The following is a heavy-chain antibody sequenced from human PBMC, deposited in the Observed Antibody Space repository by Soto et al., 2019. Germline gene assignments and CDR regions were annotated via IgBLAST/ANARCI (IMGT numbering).Heavy chain of an antibody. CDR3: ATSQKGYNWNYFDH. CDR2: VFHSGSS. Sequence: SETLSLTCTVSGASVTGFYWSWIRQPPGKGLEWIGYVFHSGSSNYNPSLESRVSVSVDTSKNQFSLKVSGVSAADTAVYYCATSQKGYNWNYFDHWGQGALVTVSS. V-gene: IGHV4-59*04. J-gene: IGHJ4*02. CDR1: GASVTGFY. D-gene: IGHD1-20*01.